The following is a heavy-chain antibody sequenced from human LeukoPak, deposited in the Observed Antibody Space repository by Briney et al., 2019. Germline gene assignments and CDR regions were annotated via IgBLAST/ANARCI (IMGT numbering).Heavy chain of an antibody. Sequence: SVKVSCKASGGTFSSYAISWVRQAPGQGLEWMGGIIPIFGTANYAQKFQGRVTITADKSTSTAYMELSSLRSEETAGYYCASIYSSGWYGEYYFDYWGEGALVTVSS. V-gene: IGHV1-69*06. CDR2: IIPIFGTA. J-gene: IGHJ4*02. CDR3: ASIYSSGWYGEYYFDY. D-gene: IGHD6-19*01. CDR1: GGTFSSYA.